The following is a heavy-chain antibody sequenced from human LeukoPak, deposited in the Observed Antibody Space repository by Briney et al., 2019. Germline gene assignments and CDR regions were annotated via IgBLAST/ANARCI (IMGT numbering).Heavy chain of an antibody. CDR3: ARGQH. J-gene: IGHJ4*02. D-gene: IGHD2-15*01. V-gene: IGHV3-7*01. CDR1: GFTFSSNW. CDR2: IKQDGSEK. Sequence: GGSLRLSCAASGFTFSSNWMSWVRPAPGKGPEWVANIKQDGSEKYYVDSVKGRFTISRDNAKNSLYLQMNSLRAEDTAIYYCARGQHWGRGILITVSS.